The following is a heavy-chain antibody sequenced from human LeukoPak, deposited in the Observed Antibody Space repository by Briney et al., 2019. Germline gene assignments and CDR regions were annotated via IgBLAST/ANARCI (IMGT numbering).Heavy chain of an antibody. CDR2: ISSSGSTI. V-gene: IGHV3-48*03. Sequence: GRSLRLSCAASGFTFSSYEMNWVRQAPGKGLEWVSYISSSGSTIYYADSVKGRFTISRDNAKNSLYLQMNSLRAEDTAVYYCARWHCSSTSYQDYYYGMDVWGQGTTVTVSS. CDR1: GFTFSSYE. CDR3: ARWHCSSTSYQDYYYGMDV. J-gene: IGHJ6*02. D-gene: IGHD2-2*01.